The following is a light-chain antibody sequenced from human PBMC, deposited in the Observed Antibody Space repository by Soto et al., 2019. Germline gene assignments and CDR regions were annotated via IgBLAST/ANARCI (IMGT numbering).Light chain of an antibody. Sequence: EKVMTQSPATLSMSPGERATLSCRASQSVSNFLAWYQQKPGQAPRLPIYGASTRANGVPARFSGSGSGTEVTLTISSLQSEDFAVYYCQQYSNWPSWTFGQGTKVEVK. CDR2: GAS. CDR3: QQYSNWPSWT. CDR1: QSVSNF. V-gene: IGKV3-15*01. J-gene: IGKJ1*01.